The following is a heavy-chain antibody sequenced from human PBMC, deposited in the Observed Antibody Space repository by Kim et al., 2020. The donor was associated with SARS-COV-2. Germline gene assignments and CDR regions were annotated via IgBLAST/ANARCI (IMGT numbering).Heavy chain of an antibody. CDR2: MSYTGST. J-gene: IGHJ3*02. CDR3: ARAPSYRGGWDAFDI. V-gene: IGHV4-31*03. CDR1: GDSISSGGYY. D-gene: IGHD6-19*01. Sequence: SETLSLTCTVSGDSISSGGYYWTWIRQHPGKGLEWIAYMSYTGSTHYNSTLKSRLTLSVDRSKNQFSLELSSVTAADTAVYYCARAPSYRGGWDAFDIWGQGTMVTVSS.